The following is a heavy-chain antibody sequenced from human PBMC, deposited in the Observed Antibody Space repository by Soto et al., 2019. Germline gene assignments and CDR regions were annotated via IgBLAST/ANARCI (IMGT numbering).Heavy chain of an antibody. V-gene: IGHV1-18*01. CDR2: ISAYNGDT. J-gene: IGHJ5*02. CDR1: GYTFTSYG. Sequence: ASVKVSCKASGYTFTSYGISWVRQAPGQGLEWMGWISAYNGDTNYAQKLQGRVTMTTDTSTSTAYMELRSLRSDDTAVYYCARCTMVRGVIIPISVVWFDPWGQGTLVTVSS. D-gene: IGHD3-10*01. CDR3: ARCTMVRGVIIPISVVWFDP.